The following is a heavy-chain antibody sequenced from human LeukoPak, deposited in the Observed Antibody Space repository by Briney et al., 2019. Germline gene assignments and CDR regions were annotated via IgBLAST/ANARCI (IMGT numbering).Heavy chain of an antibody. CDR3: ARVRYCSSTSCSTFDL. V-gene: IGHV4-38-2*02. CDR2: IYHSGST. CDR1: GYSISSGYY. D-gene: IGHD2-2*01. J-gene: IGHJ2*01. Sequence: SETLSLTCTVSGYSISSGYYWGWTRQPPGKGLEWIGSIYHSGSTYYNPSLKSRVTISVDTSKNQFSLKLSSVTAADTAVYYCARVRYCSSTSCSTFDLWGRGTLVTVSS.